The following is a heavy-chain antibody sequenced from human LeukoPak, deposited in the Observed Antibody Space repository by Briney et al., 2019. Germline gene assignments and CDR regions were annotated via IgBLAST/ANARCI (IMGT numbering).Heavy chain of an antibody. Sequence: ASVKVSCKASGGTFSSYAISWVRQAPGQGLEWMGGIIPIFGTANYAQKFQGRVTITADKSTSTAYMELSSLRSEDTAVYYCARGYCSSTSSYAFDIWGQGTMVTVSS. CDR2: IIPIFGTA. CDR3: ARGYCSSTSSYAFDI. V-gene: IGHV1-69*06. D-gene: IGHD2-2*01. CDR1: GGTFSSYA. J-gene: IGHJ3*02.